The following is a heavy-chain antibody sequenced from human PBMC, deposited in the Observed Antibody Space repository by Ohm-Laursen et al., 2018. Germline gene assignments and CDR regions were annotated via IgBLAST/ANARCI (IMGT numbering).Heavy chain of an antibody. Sequence: SLRLSCSASGFTFSTYAMTWVRQAPGKGLEWVSLISSSGGSTSYADSVKGRFTTSRDNAKNSLFLQLNALRAEDTAVYYCAAGSGWLIDYWGQGTLVTVSS. CDR1: GFTFSTYA. CDR3: AAGSGWLIDY. CDR2: ISSSGGST. V-gene: IGHV3-23*01. D-gene: IGHD6-19*01. J-gene: IGHJ4*02.